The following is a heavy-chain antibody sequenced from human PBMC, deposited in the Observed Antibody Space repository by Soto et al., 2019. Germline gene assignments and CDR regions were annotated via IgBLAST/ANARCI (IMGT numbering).Heavy chain of an antibody. CDR3: ARAGGIAANFDY. Sequence: EVQLVESGGGLVQPGGSLRLSCAASGFTFSSYDMHWVRQATGKGLEWVSAIGTAGDTYYPGSVKGRFTLSRENAKNSLYLQMNSLRAGDTAVYYCARAGGIAANFDYWGQGTLVTVSS. V-gene: IGHV3-13*01. J-gene: IGHJ4*02. D-gene: IGHD6-25*01. CDR1: GFTFSSYD. CDR2: IGTAGDT.